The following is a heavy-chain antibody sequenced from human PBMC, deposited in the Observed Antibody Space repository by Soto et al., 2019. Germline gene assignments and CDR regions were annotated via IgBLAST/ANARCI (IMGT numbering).Heavy chain of an antibody. Sequence: GGSLRLSCAASGFTFSDYYMSWIRQAPGKGLEWVSYISGSSSYTNYADSVNDRFTISRDNAKNSLYLQMDSLRAEDTAVYYCAKIALASYYVDIWGQGTMVTVS. J-gene: IGHJ3*02. D-gene: IGHD3-9*01. CDR1: GFTFSDYY. CDR3: AKIALASYYVDI. CDR2: ISGSSSYT. V-gene: IGHV3-11*03.